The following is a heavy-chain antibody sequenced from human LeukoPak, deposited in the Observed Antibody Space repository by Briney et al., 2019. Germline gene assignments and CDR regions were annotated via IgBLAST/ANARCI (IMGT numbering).Heavy chain of an antibody. CDR1: GGTFSSYA. Sequence: SVKVSCKASGGTFSSYAISWVRQAPGQGLEWMGGIIPIFGTANYAQKFQGGVTITTDESTSTAYVELSSLRSEDTAVYYCARDARADSGLDPWGQGTLVTVSS. CDR3: ARDARADSGLDP. J-gene: IGHJ5*02. CDR2: IIPIFGTA. V-gene: IGHV1-69*05.